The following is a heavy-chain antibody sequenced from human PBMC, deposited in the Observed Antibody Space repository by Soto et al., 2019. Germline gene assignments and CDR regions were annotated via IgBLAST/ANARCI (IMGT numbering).Heavy chain of an antibody. D-gene: IGHD4-17*01. CDR3: ARDAHYGAAEYFQY. Sequence: QLQLQESGSGLVKPSQTLSLTCAVSGGSISSAGNSWSWIRQPPGKGLEWIGYIYHSGSIYYKPSLKSRVTISVDRSKNQFSLKLSSVTAADTAVYYCARDAHYGAAEYFQYWGRGTLVTVSS. J-gene: IGHJ1*01. V-gene: IGHV4-30-2*01. CDR2: IYHSGSI. CDR1: GGSISSAGNS.